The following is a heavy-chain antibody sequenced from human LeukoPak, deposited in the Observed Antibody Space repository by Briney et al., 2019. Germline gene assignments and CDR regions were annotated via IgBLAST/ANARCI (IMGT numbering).Heavy chain of an antibody. D-gene: IGHD5-24*01. CDR2: INPNSGGT. CDR1: GYTFTAYY. J-gene: IGHJ4*02. CDR3: ARDGRDGYNLVHY. V-gene: IGHV1-2*02. Sequence: GASVKVSCKASGYTFTAYYIHWVRQAPGQGLEWMGWINPNSGGTNYAQKFQGRVTMTRDTSISAVYMELNRLRSDDTAVYYCARDGRDGYNLVHYWGREPWSPSPQ.